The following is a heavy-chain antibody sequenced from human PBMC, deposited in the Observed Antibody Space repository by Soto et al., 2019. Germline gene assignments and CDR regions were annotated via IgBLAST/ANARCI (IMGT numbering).Heavy chain of an antibody. Sequence: EVQLVESGGGLVKPGGSLRLSCAASGFTFSSYSMNWVRQAPGKGLEWVSSISSSSSYIYYADSVKGRFTISRDNAKNSLYLQMNSLRAEDTAVYYCARGPYYDFWSGYYSPYYYYMDVWGKGTTVTVSS. J-gene: IGHJ6*03. CDR3: ARGPYYDFWSGYYSPYYYYMDV. V-gene: IGHV3-21*01. D-gene: IGHD3-3*01. CDR2: ISSSSSYI. CDR1: GFTFSSYS.